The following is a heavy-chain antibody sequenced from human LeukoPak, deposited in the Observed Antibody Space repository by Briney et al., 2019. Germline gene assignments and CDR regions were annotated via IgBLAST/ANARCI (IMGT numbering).Heavy chain of an antibody. Sequence: GASVKVSCKTSGYIFTGHYLHWVRQAPGQGPEWMGWINPNSGDTNYAQKFQGKISMTADTSTSTAYMELRRLRSDDTAVYYCAKGFDAADYYWGQGGFDFWGQGTRVIVSS. V-gene: IGHV1-2*02. CDR1: GYIFTGHY. J-gene: IGHJ3*01. CDR2: INPNSGDT. D-gene: IGHD3-16*01. CDR3: AKGFDAADYYWGQGGFDF.